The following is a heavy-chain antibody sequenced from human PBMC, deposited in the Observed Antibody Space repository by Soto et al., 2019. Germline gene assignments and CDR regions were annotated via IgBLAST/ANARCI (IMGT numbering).Heavy chain of an antibody. CDR1: GGSLSSGDNY. V-gene: IGHV4-30-4*01. CDR2: ISNSGST. D-gene: IGHD3-22*01. Sequence: SETLSLTCSVSGGSLSSGDNYWSWIRQPPGKGLEWIGYISNSGSTDYNASLKSRVIISVDTSKHQFSLNLSSVPAADTAVYYCASYYDSRGSYYAFDIWGQGTMVTVSS. J-gene: IGHJ3*02. CDR3: ASYYDSRGSYYAFDI.